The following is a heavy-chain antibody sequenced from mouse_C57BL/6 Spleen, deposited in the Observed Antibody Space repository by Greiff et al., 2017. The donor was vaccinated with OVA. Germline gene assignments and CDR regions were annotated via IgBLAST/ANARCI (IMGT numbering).Heavy chain of an antibody. D-gene: IGHD4-1*01. CDR3: TRSRANWAFAY. V-gene: IGHV1-15*01. CDR1: GYTFTDYE. CDR2: IDPETGGT. Sequence: QVTLKESGAELVRPGASVTLSCKASGYTFTDYEMHWVKQTPVHGLEWIGAIDPETGGTAYNQKFKGKAILTADKSSSTAYMELRSLTSEDSAVYYCTRSRANWAFAYWGQGTLVTVSA. J-gene: IGHJ3*01.